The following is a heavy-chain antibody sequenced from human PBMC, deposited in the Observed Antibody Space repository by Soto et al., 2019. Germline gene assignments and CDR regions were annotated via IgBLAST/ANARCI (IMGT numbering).Heavy chain of an antibody. CDR2: SYYRGST. Sequence: QLQLQESGPGLVKPSETLSLTCTVSGGSISSSNSYWGWIRQTPGKGLEWIGSSYYRGSTHYNPSLNSRVTRSVDTSTSQSALNLYSVTAADTAVYYCATADGFGVVNPFFEYWGQGTLVTVSS. D-gene: IGHD3-3*01. CDR3: ATADGFGVVNPFFEY. J-gene: IGHJ4*02. V-gene: IGHV4-39*01. CDR1: GGSISSSNSY.